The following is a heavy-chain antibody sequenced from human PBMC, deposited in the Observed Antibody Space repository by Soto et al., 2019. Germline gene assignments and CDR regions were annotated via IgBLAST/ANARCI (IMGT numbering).Heavy chain of an antibody. J-gene: IGHJ4*02. CDR3: AKDQGGAYYYDSSGYYWRGAFDY. D-gene: IGHD3-22*01. Sequence: GGSLRLSCAASGFTFSSYGMHWVRQAPGKGLEWVAVISYDGSNKYYADSVKGRFTISRDNSKNTLYLQMNSLRAEDTAVYYCAKDQGGAYYYDSSGYYWRGAFDYWGQGTLVTVSS. V-gene: IGHV3-30*18. CDR2: ISYDGSNK. CDR1: GFTFSSYG.